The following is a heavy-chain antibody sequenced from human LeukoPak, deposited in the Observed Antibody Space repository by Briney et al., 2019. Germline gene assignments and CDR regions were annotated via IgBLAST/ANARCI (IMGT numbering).Heavy chain of an antibody. D-gene: IGHD4-17*01. CDR2: IYYSGST. V-gene: IGHV4-59*01. CDR3: ARRSTTEYHYSMDV. J-gene: IGHJ6*02. Sequence: SETLSLTCTVSGGSISSYYWSWIRQPPGKGLEWIGYIYYSGSTNYNPSLKSRVTISVDTSKNQFSLKLSSVTAADTAVYYCARRSTTEYHYSMDVWGQGTTVTVSS. CDR1: GGSISSYY.